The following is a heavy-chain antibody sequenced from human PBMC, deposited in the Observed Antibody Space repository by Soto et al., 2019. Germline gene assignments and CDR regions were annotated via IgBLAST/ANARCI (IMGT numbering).Heavy chain of an antibody. Sequence: PGGSLRLSCAASGFTSSSYAMHWVRQAPGKGLEWVAVISYDGSNKYYADSVKGRFTISRDNSKNTLYLQMNSLRAEDTAVYYCARDRAVAGPFYGMDVWGQGTTVTVSS. J-gene: IGHJ6*02. V-gene: IGHV3-30-3*01. D-gene: IGHD6-19*01. CDR1: GFTSSSYA. CDR3: ARDRAVAGPFYGMDV. CDR2: ISYDGSNK.